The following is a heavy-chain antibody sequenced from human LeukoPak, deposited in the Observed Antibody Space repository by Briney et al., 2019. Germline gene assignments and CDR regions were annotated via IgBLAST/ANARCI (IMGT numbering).Heavy chain of an antibody. CDR1: GFTFSSFA. CDR2: ISYDGRNK. J-gene: IGHJ4*02. V-gene: IGHV3-30*04. CDR3: ARVSRDLTSPFDY. Sequence: GGSLRLSCAVSGFTFSSFAMHWVRQAPGKGLEWVAVISYDGRNKYYADSVKGRLTISRDNSKNTLYLQMNSLRADDTAVYYCARVSRDLTSPFDYWGQGTLVTVSS. D-gene: IGHD3-9*01.